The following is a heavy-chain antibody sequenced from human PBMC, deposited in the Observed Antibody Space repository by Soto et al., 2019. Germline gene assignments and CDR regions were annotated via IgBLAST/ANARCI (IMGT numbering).Heavy chain of an antibody. D-gene: IGHD3-22*01. Sequence: GGSLRLSCAASGFTFSGYDMYWVRQATGKGLEWVSGIGTAGDTYYPDSVQGRFTISRENAKNSLYLQMNSLRVEDTAVYFCARERNYYDSRGPPSRAFDIWGQGTMVTVSS. CDR1: GFTFSGYD. CDR2: IGTAGDT. J-gene: IGHJ3*02. CDR3: ARERNYYDSRGPPSRAFDI. V-gene: IGHV3-13*01.